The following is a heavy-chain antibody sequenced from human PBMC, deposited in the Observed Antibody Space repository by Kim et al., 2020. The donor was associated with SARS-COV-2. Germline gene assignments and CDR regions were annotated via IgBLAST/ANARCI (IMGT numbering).Heavy chain of an antibody. CDR1: GYTFTSYA. CDR2: INAGNGNT. J-gene: IGHJ3*02. CDR3: ASVGYYDSSGYWFTAFDI. V-gene: IGHV1-3*01. Sequence: ASVKVSCKASGYTFTSYAMHWVRQAPGQRLEWMGWINAGNGNTKYSQKFQGRVTITRDTSASTAYMELSSLRSEDTAVYYCASVGYYDSSGYWFTAFDIWGQGTMVTVSS. D-gene: IGHD3-22*01.